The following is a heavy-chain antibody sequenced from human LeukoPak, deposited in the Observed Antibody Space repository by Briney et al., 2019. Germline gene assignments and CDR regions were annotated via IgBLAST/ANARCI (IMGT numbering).Heavy chain of an antibody. J-gene: IGHJ3*02. CDR3: ARRITMIVVVINRSRDAFDI. CDR2: IKQDGSEK. CDR1: GFTFSSYW. V-gene: IGHV3-7*01. Sequence: GGSLRLSCAASGFTFSSYWMSWVRQAPGKGLEWVANIKQDGSEKYYVDSVKGRFTISRDNAENSLYLQMNSLRAEDTAVYYCARRITMIVVVINRSRDAFDIWGQGTMVTVSS. D-gene: IGHD3-22*01.